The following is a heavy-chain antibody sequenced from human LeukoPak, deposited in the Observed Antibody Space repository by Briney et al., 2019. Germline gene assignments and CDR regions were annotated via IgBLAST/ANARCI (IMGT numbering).Heavy chain of an antibody. CDR2: ISGSSGST. V-gene: IGHV3-23*01. CDR1: GFTFSSYA. Sequence: GGSLRLSCAASGFTFSSYAMSWVRQAPGKGLEWVSAISGSSGSTYYADSVKGRFTISRDSSKNTLYLQMNSLRAEDTAVYYCAKMGYGPTLNFDYWGQGTLVTVSS. J-gene: IGHJ4*02. D-gene: IGHD5-18*01. CDR3: AKMGYGPTLNFDY.